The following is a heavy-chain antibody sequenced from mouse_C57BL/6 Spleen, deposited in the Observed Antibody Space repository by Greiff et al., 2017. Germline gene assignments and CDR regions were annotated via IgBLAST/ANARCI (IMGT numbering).Heavy chain of an antibody. Sequence: QVQLQQPGAELVKPGASVKLSCKASGYTFTSYWMHWVKQRPGQGLEWIGMIHPNSGSTNYNEKFKSKATLTVDKSSGTAYMQLSSLTSEDSAVYYCAMEITTVVDWYFDVWGTGTTVTVSS. D-gene: IGHD1-1*01. CDR1: GYTFTSYW. V-gene: IGHV1-64*01. CDR2: IHPNSGST. CDR3: AMEITTVVDWYFDV. J-gene: IGHJ1*03.